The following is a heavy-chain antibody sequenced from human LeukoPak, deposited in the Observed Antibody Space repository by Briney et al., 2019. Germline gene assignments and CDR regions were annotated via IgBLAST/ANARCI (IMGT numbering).Heavy chain of an antibody. CDR2: ISYDGSNK. V-gene: IGHV3-30*18. Sequence: GGSLRLSCAASGFTFSSYGMHWVRQAPGRGLEWVAVISYDGSNKYYADSVKGRFTISRDNSKNTLYLQMNSMRAEDTAVYYCAKAASIGCVVVPANGLDYWGQGTLVTVSS. CDR3: AKAASIGCVVVPANGLDY. D-gene: IGHD2-2*01. CDR1: GFTFSSYG. J-gene: IGHJ4*02.